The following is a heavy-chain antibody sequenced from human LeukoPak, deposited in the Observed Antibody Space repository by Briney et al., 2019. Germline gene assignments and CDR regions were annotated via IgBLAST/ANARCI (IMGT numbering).Heavy chain of an antibody. D-gene: IGHD1-1*01. Sequence: SETLSLTCAVHGGSFSGYYWSLIRQPPGKGLEWIGEINHSGSTNYNPSLKSRVTISVDTSKNQFSLKLSSVTAADTAVYYCARSSVWYKNFDYWGQGTLVTVSS. CDR2: INHSGST. CDR1: GGSFSGYY. CDR3: ARSSVWYKNFDY. J-gene: IGHJ4*02. V-gene: IGHV4-34*01.